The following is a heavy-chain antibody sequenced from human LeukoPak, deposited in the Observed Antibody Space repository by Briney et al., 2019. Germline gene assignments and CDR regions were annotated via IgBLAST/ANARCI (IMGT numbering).Heavy chain of an antibody. Sequence: SETLSLTCTVSGGSISSSSYYWGWIRQPPGTGLEWIGSIYYSGSTYYNPSLKSRVTISVDTSKNQFSLKLSSVTAADTAVYYCAGSRGYSYGLWGQGTLVTVSS. CDR3: AGSRGYSYGL. CDR1: GGSISSSSYY. D-gene: IGHD5-18*01. V-gene: IGHV4-39*01. CDR2: IYYSGST. J-gene: IGHJ4*02.